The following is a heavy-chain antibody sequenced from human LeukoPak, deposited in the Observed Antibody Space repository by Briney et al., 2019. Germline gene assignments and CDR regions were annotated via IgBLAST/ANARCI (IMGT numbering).Heavy chain of an antibody. CDR2: ISSNGGSI. CDR1: GFTFSDYA. J-gene: IGHJ2*01. CDR3: ARDACGCGSGWHLYWYFDL. Sequence: GGSLRLSCAASGFTFSDYAMHWVRQAPGKELEYVSAISSNGGSIHYANSVKGRFTISRDNSKNTLYLQMDSLRAEDMAVYYCARDACGCGSGWHLYWYFDLWGRGTLVTVSS. V-gene: IGHV3-64*01. D-gene: IGHD6-19*01.